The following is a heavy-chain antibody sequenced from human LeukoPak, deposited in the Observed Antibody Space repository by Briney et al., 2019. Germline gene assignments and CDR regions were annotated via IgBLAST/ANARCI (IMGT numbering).Heavy chain of an antibody. CDR3: ARADYNWFDP. V-gene: IGHV4-61*02. Sequence: SQTLSLTCTVSGGSISSSNYYWSWIRQPAGKRLEWIGRIYASGSTNYNPSLMSRLTISVDTSKNQFSLKLTSVTATDTAVYYCARADYNWFDPWGQGTLVTVSS. CDR2: IYASGST. J-gene: IGHJ5*02. CDR1: GGSISSSNYY.